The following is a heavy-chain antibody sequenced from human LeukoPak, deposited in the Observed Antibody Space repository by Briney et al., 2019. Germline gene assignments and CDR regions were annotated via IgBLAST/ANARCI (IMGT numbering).Heavy chain of an antibody. CDR3: AREDYGDSNNFEY. CDR1: GYSFTGYY. Sequence: GASVKVSCKTSGYSFTGYYIHWVRQAPGQGLGWMGWISPDSGDTSYAQKFQGRVTMTRDTSISTAYMELSRLTSDDTAVYYCAREDYGDSNNFEYWGQGTLVSVSS. D-gene: IGHD4-17*01. CDR2: ISPDSGDT. V-gene: IGHV1-2*02. J-gene: IGHJ4*02.